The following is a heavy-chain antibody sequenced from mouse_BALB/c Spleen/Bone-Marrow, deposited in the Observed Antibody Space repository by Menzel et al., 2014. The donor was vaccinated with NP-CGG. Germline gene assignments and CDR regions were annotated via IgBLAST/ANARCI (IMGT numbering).Heavy chain of an antibody. CDR1: GYTFTSYY. V-gene: IGHV1S56*01. J-gene: IGHJ4*01. Sequence: QVQLKESGPELVKPGASVRISCKASGYTFTSYYIHWVKPRPGQGLEWIGWIYPGNVNTKYNEKFKGKATLTADKSSSTAHMQLSSLTSGDSAVYFCARLGRDYAMDYWGQGTSVTVSS. D-gene: IGHD4-1*01. CDR3: ARLGRDYAMDY. CDR2: IYPGNVNT.